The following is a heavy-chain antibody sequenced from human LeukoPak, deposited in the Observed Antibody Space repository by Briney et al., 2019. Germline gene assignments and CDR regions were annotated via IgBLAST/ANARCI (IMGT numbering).Heavy chain of an antibody. D-gene: IGHD6-19*01. CDR3: TTMGSVAGFEY. J-gene: IGHJ4*02. CDR1: GFTFSNAW. V-gene: IGHV3-15*01. CDR2: IKSKTGGGTT. Sequence: PGGSLRLSCAASGFTFSNAWMNWVRQAPGKGLEWVGRIKSKTGGGTTDYAAPVKGRFTISRDDSKNTLYLQMNSLETEDTAVYYCTTMGSVAGFEYWGQGTLVTVSS.